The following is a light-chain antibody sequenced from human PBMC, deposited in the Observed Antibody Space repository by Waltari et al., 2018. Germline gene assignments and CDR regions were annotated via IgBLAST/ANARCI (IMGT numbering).Light chain of an antibody. CDR3: QQYRNLWT. J-gene: IGKJ1*01. CDR1: QSLSNW. V-gene: IGKV1-5*03. CDR2: KAS. Sequence: DIQMTQSPSTLSASVGDRVPITCRASQSLSNWLDWYQQKPGKAPKVLIYKASTLESGVPSRFSGSGSGTEFTLTISSLQPDDFATYYCQQYRNLWTFGQGTKVEIK.